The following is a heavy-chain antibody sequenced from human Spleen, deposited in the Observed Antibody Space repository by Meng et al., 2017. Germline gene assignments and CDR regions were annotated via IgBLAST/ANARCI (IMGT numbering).Heavy chain of an antibody. D-gene: IGHD1-26*01. J-gene: IGHJ4*02. V-gene: IGHV1-46*01. CDR3: ASATVRVGAIHY. CDR2: INPSGGST. Sequence: ASVKVSCKASGYTFTSYYMHWVRQAPGQGLEWMGMINPSGGSTSYAQKFQGRVTMTRDTSTSTVYMELSSLRSEDTAVYYCASATVRVGAIHYWGQGTLVTVSS. CDR1: GYTFTSYY.